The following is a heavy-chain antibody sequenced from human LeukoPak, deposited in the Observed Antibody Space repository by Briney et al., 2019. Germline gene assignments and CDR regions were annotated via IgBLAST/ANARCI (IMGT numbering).Heavy chain of an antibody. CDR1: GFTFSSYW. D-gene: IGHD3-9*01. J-gene: IGHJ6*03. CDR2: IRQDGSQK. V-gene: IGHV3-7*03. CDR3: ARGPVDDILTGYYYYYYYMDV. Sequence: HPGGSLRLSCAASGFTFSSYWMSWVRQAPGKGLEWVATIRQDGSQKYYVDSVKGRFTISRDNAKNSLYLQMSSLRSEDTAVYYCARGPVDDILTGYYYYYYYMDVWGKGTTVTISS.